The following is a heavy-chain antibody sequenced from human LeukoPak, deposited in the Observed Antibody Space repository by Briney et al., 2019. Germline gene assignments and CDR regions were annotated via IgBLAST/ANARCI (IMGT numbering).Heavy chain of an antibody. CDR1: GGTFSSYA. CDR3: ARVACSGGSCYFEYFQH. Sequence: SVKVSCKASGGTFSSYAISWVRQAPGQGLEWMGGIIPIFGTANYAQKFQGRVTITTDESASTAYMELSSLRSEDTAVYYCARVACSGGSCYFEYFQHWGQGTLVTVSS. J-gene: IGHJ1*01. V-gene: IGHV1-69*05. D-gene: IGHD2-15*01. CDR2: IIPIFGTA.